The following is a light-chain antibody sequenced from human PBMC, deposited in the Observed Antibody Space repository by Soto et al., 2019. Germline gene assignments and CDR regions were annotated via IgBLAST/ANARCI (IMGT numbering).Light chain of an antibody. Sequence: QSALTQPASVSGSPGQSITISCTGTSHDVGSYDLVSWYQQHPGKAPKLIIFEGNKRPSWVSNRFSGSKSGNTASLTIAGLQPEDEADYYCCSYADVTTYVFGNGTKLTVL. CDR1: SHDVGSYDL. CDR2: EGN. V-gene: IGLV2-23*01. CDR3: CSYADVTTYV. J-gene: IGLJ1*01.